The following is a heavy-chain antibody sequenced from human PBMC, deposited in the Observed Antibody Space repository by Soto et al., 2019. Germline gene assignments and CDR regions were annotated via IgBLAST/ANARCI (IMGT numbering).Heavy chain of an antibody. Sequence: SETLSLTCTVSGGSITSSYWSWIRRPPGKGLEWIAYIYDTGISGYTPSTSYNPSLKSRVTMSVDTSKNQFSLKLSSVTAADTAVYYCARGGGYYDFWNGYYYYYGMDVWGQGTTVTVSS. CDR3: ARGGGYYDFWNGYYYYYGMDV. D-gene: IGHD3-3*01. V-gene: IGHV4-59*01. CDR2: IYDTGISGYTPST. CDR1: GGSITSSY. J-gene: IGHJ6*02.